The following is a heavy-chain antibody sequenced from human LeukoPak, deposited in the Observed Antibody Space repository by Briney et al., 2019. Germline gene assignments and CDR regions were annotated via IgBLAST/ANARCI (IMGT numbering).Heavy chain of an antibody. CDR3: AREGSQKYYFDY. CDR2: ISGSGGST. Sequence: GVSLRLSCAASGFTFSSYAMSWVRQAPGKGLEWVSAISGSGGSTYYADSVKGRFTISRDNSKNTLYLQMSSLRAEDTAVYYCAREGSQKYYFDYWGQGTLVTVSS. CDR1: GFTFSSYA. J-gene: IGHJ4*02. V-gene: IGHV3-23*01.